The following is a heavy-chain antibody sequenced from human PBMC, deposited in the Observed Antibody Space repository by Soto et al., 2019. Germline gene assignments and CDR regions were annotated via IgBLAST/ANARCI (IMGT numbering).Heavy chain of an antibody. CDR3: ARGGDPDY. V-gene: IGHV3-74*01. CDR2: IQSDGSSP. CDR1: GFTFNYYS. D-gene: IGHD2-21*02. Sequence: EVQLVESGGGLVQPGGSLRLSCVASGFTFNYYSMHWVRQAPGKGLVWVSRIQSDGSSPDYVDSVKGRFTISRDNAKNTLYLQMNNLRAEDTAVYYCARGGDPDYWGQGTLVTVSS. J-gene: IGHJ4*02.